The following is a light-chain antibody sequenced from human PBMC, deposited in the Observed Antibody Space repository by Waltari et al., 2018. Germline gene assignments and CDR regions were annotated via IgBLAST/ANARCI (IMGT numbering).Light chain of an antibody. CDR2: DVN. J-gene: IGLJ2*01. CDR1: SSHVGGHDY. Sequence: QSALSQPASVSRSPGPSITITCTGASSHVGGHDYVSWYQQHPGKAPKLIIRDVNNRPSGVSNRFSGSKSGNTASLTISGLQAEDEADYYCSSYSTSSSLILFGEGTKVTVL. V-gene: IGLV2-14*03. CDR3: SSYSTSSSLIL.